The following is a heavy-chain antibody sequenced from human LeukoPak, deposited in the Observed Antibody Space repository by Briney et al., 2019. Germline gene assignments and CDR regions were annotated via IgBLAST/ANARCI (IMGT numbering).Heavy chain of an antibody. CDR3: ARVADYYGSGNDY. V-gene: IGHV1-69*04. Sequence: SVKVSCKASGGTFSSYAISWVRQAPGQGLEWMGRIIPILGIANYAQKIQGRVTITADKSTSTAYMELSSLRSEDTAVYYCARVADYYGSGNDYWGQGTLVTVSS. J-gene: IGHJ4*02. CDR2: IIPILGIA. D-gene: IGHD3-10*01. CDR1: GGTFSSYA.